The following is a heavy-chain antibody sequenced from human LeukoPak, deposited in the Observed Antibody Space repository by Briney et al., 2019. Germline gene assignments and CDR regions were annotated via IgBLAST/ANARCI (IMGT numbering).Heavy chain of an antibody. CDR1: GFTFSDHY. Sequence: GGSLRLSCAGSGFTFSDHYMDWVRQAPGKGLEWVGRIRNKANSYTTEYAASVKGRFTISRDDSKNSLYLQMNSLRAEDTAIYYCAKTDASGRYSRYWGQGTLVTVSS. V-gene: IGHV3-72*01. J-gene: IGHJ4*02. CDR2: IRNKANSYTT. D-gene: IGHD5-18*01. CDR3: AKTDASGRYSRY.